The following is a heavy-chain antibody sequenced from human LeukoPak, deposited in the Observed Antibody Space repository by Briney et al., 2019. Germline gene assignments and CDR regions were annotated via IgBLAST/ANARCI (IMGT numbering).Heavy chain of an antibody. Sequence: PSETLSLTCTVSGGSISSYYWSWIRQPPGKGLEWIGYIYYSGSTNYNPSLKSRVTISVDTSKNQFSLKLSSVTAADTAVYYCARREKVYRYYDILTGYSYFDYWGQGTLVTVSS. CDR2: IYYSGST. V-gene: IGHV4-59*12. D-gene: IGHD3-9*01. CDR3: ARREKVYRYYDILTGYSYFDY. J-gene: IGHJ4*02. CDR1: GGSISSYY.